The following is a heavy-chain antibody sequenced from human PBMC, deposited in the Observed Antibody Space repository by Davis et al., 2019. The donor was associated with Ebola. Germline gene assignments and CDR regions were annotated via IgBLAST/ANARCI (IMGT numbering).Heavy chain of an antibody. Sequence: GESLKISCAASGFIFRSYVMSWVRQALGKGLEWVSTLGTSADTYYADSVKGRFTISRDNSKNTVYLQMNSLRAEDTAVYYCARSKSLAYCGGGCYANLDYWGQGVLVTVSS. CDR3: ARSKSLAYCGGGCYANLDY. J-gene: IGHJ4*02. V-gene: IGHV3-66*02. CDR1: GFIFRSYV. CDR2: LGTSADT. D-gene: IGHD2-21*02.